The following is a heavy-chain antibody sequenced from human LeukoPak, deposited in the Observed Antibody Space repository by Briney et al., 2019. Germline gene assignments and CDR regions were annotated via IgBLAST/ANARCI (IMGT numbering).Heavy chain of an antibody. CDR1: GGSIRSTSYY. CDR3: ARVYCTNGVCYNSRGWFDP. J-gene: IGHJ5*02. Sequence: SETLSLTCTVSGGSIRSTSYYWGWIRQPPGKGLEWIGTIYYTGSTYYHPSLKSRVTISVDTSKNQFSLKLSSVTAADTAVYYCARVYCTNGVCYNSRGWFDPWGQGTLVTVSS. V-gene: IGHV4-39*07. CDR2: IYYTGST. D-gene: IGHD2-8*01.